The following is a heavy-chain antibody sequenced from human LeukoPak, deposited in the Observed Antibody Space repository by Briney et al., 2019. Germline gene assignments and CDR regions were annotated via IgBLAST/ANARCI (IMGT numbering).Heavy chain of an antibody. V-gene: IGHV4-30-4*01. Sequence: SQTLSLTCTVSGGSISSGDYYWSWIRQPPGKGLESIGFIYYSGSTYYNPSLKSRVTISVDTSKNQFSLRLSSVTAADTAVYYCGRTGVIPAAHFDYWGQGTLVTASS. D-gene: IGHD2-2*01. CDR3: GRTGVIPAAHFDY. CDR1: GGSISSGDYY. J-gene: IGHJ4*02. CDR2: IYYSGST.